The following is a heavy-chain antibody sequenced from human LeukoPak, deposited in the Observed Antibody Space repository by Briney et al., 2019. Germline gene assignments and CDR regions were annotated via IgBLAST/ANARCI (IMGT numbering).Heavy chain of an antibody. J-gene: IGHJ4*02. V-gene: IGHV3-48*01. D-gene: IGHD2-21*01. CDR3: AKIVDPNGVDY. Sequence: GGSLRLSCAISSFTFSVFAINWVRQAPGKGPEWVSYISSSGTTVYYADFVKGRFTISRDQRSLYLQMNSLRAEDTAVYYCAKIVDPNGVDYWGQGTLVTVSS. CDR1: SFTFSVFA. CDR2: ISSSGTTV.